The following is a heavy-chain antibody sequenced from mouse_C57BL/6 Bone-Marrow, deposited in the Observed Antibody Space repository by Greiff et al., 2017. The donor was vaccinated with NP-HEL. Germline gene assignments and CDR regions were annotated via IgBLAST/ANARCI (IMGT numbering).Heavy chain of an antibody. CDR2: ISSGGSYT. CDR1: GFTFSSYG. J-gene: IGHJ2*01. CDR3: ARHITTVVDY. Sequence: EVKLMESGGDLVKPGGSLKLSCAASGFTFSSYGMSWVRQTPDKRLEWVATISSGGSYTYYPDSVKGRFTISRDNVKNTLYLQMSSLKSEDTAMYYCARHITTVVDYWGQGTTLTVSS. V-gene: IGHV5-6*01. D-gene: IGHD1-1*01.